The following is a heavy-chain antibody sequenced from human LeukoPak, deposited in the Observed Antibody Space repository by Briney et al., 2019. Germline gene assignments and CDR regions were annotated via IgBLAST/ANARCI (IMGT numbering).Heavy chain of an antibody. CDR1: GFTFDDYA. J-gene: IGHJ3*02. CDR3: AKETIYCSGGSCYHDAFDI. CDR2: ISCNSVSI. D-gene: IGHD2-15*01. V-gene: IGHV3-9*03. Sequence: GGSLRLSCAASGFTFDDYAMHWVRQAPGKGLEWVSGISCNSVSIDYADSVKGRFTISRDNAKNSLYLQMNSLRPEDMALYYCAKETIYCSGGSCYHDAFDIWGQGTMVTVSS.